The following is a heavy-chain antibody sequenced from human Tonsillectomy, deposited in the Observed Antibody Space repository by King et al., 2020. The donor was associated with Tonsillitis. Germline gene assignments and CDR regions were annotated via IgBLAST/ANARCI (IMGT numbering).Heavy chain of an antibody. D-gene: IGHD3-10*01. J-gene: IGHJ2*01. CDR1: GFTFSSYA. Sequence: QVQLVESGGGVVQPGRSLRLSCAASGFTFSSYAMHWVRQAPGKGLEWVAVISYDGSNKYYADSVKGRFTISRDNSKNTLYLQMNSLRAEVTAVYYCAGDGGYYGSGSYYMENWYFDLWGRGTLVTVSS. CDR2: ISYDGSNK. CDR3: AGDGGYYGSGSYYMENWYFDL. V-gene: IGHV3-30-3*01.